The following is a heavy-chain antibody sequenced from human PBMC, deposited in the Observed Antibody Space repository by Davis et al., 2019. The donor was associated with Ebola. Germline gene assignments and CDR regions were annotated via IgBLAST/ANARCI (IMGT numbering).Heavy chain of an antibody. CDR2: IYPGDSDT. CDR1: GYSFTSYW. D-gene: IGHD3-10*01. Sequence: GESLKISCKGSGYSFTSYWIGWVRQMPGKGLEWMGIIYPGDSDTKYSPSFQGHVTISADKSISTAYLQWTSLKASDSAMYYCLREYYSDSGSYEWFDPWGQGTLVTVSS. V-gene: IGHV5-51*01. J-gene: IGHJ5*02. CDR3: LREYYSDSGSYEWFDP.